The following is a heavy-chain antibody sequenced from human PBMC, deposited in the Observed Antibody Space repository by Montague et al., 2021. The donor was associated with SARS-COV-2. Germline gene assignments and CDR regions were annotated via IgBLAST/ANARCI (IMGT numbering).Heavy chain of an antibody. CDR3: AREQHIVVVTATPGASDI. CDR2: IWYEGSNK. Sequence: SLRLSCAASGFTFSSYGMHWVRQAPGKGLEWVAVIWYEGSNKYYADSVKGRFTISRDNSKNTLYLQMNSLRAEDTAVYYCAREQHIVVVTATPGASDIWGQGTMVTVSS. J-gene: IGHJ3*02. D-gene: IGHD2-21*02. CDR1: GFTFSSYG. V-gene: IGHV3-33*01.